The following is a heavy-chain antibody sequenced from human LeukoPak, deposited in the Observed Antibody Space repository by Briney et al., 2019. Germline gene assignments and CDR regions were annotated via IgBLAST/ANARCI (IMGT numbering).Heavy chain of an antibody. CDR2: IRYDGSNK. D-gene: IGHD3-10*01. Sequence: GGSLRLSCAASGFTFSSYGMHWVRQAPGKGLEWVAFIRYDGSNKYYADSVRGRFTISRDNSKNTLYLQMNSLRAEDTAVYYCAKELHYGSGSYYNPFDYWGQGTLVTVSS. V-gene: IGHV3-30*02. J-gene: IGHJ4*02. CDR1: GFTFSSYG. CDR3: AKELHYGSGSYYNPFDY.